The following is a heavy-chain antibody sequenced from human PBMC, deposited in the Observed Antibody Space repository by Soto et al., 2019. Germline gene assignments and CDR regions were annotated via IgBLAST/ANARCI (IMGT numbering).Heavy chain of an antibody. CDR1: GFTFSNAW. J-gene: IGHJ4*02. CDR3: TTEHDKWDVDTAMLGYYFDY. Sequence: GSLRLSCAASGFTFSNAWMNWVRQAPGKGLEWVGRIKSKTDGGTTDYAAPVKGRFTISRDDSKNTLYLQMNSLKTEDTAVYYCTTEHDKWDVDTAMLGYYFDYWGQGTLVTVSS. CDR2: IKSKTDGGTT. V-gene: IGHV3-15*07. D-gene: IGHD5-18*01.